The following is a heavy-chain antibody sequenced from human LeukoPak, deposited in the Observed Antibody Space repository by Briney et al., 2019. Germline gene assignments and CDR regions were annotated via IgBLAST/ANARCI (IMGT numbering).Heavy chain of an antibody. V-gene: IGHV3-15*07. J-gene: IGHJ4*02. CDR1: GFTFSNAW. CDR3: TARDSSGSYSIDY. Sequence: GGSLRLSCAASGFTFSNAWMNWVRQAPGKGLEWVGRIKSKTDGGTTDYAAPVKGRFTIAREDTKNRLYLQMNSLKTEDTAVYYCTARDSSGSYSIDYWGQGTLITVSS. D-gene: IGHD1-26*01. CDR2: IKSKTDGGTT.